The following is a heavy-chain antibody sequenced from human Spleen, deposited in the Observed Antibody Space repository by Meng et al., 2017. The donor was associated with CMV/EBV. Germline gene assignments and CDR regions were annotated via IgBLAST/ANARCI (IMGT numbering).Heavy chain of an antibody. CDR2: INSDGSSA. CDR1: FTFSGYW. Sequence: FTFSGYWMHWVRQAPGKGLVWVSRINSDGSSASYADSVKGRFTISRDNAKNTLYLQMNSLRAEDTAVYYCASPARDYCNSITCSFDFWGQGTLVTVSS. CDR3: ASPARDYCNSITCSFDF. D-gene: IGHD2/OR15-2a*01. J-gene: IGHJ4*02. V-gene: IGHV3-74*01.